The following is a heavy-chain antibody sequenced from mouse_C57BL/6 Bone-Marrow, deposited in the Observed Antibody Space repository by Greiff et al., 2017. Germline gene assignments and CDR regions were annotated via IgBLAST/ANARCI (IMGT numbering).Heavy chain of an antibody. Sequence: QVQLQQPGAELVMPGASVKLSCKASGYTFTSYWMHWVKQRPGQGLEWIGEIDPSDSYTNYNQKFKGKSTLTVDKSSSTAYMQLSSLTSEDSAVYYCAQTAQARYYAMDCWGQGTSVTVSS. V-gene: IGHV1-69*01. CDR2: IDPSDSYT. J-gene: IGHJ4*01. CDR1: GYTFTSYW. CDR3: AQTAQARYYAMDC. D-gene: IGHD3-2*02.